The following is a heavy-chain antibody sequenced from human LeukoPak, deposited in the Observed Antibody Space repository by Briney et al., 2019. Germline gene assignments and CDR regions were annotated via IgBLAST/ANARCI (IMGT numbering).Heavy chain of an antibody. J-gene: IGHJ4*02. CDR1: GGSISSYY. CDR2: IYTSGST. V-gene: IGHV4-4*07. CDR3: ARGYSSSPHFDY. D-gene: IGHD6-6*01. Sequence: SETLSLTCTVSGGSISSYYWSWIRQPAGKGLEWIGRIYTSGSTNYNPSLKSRVTISVDTSKNQFSLKLSSVTAADTAVYYCARGYSSSPHFDYWGQGTLVTVSS.